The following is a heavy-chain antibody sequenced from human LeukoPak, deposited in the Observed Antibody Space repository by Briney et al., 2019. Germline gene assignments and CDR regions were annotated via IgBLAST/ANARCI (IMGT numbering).Heavy chain of an antibody. CDR2: IYYSGST. Sequence: SQTLSLTCTVSGGSISSGDYYWSWIRQHPGKGLEWIGYIYYSGSTYYNPSLKSRVTISVDTSKNQFSLKLSSVTAADTAVYYCARDVWYGVYYGMDAWGQGTTVTVSS. J-gene: IGHJ6*02. CDR3: ARDVWYGVYYGMDA. V-gene: IGHV4-31*03. CDR1: GGSISSGDYY. D-gene: IGHD6-13*01.